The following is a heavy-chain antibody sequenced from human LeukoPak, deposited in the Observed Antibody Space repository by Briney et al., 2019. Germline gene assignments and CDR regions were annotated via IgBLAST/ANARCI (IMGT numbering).Heavy chain of an antibody. J-gene: IGHJ4*02. CDR3: ARDLGGLYYDSSGTDY. CDR2: IYGSGST. Sequence: SETLSLTCTVSGGPISSYYWSWIRQAAGKGLEWIGRIYGSGSTNYNPSLWGRATMSVDTSKKQVSLNLSSVTAADTAVYYCARDLGGLYYDSSGTDYWGQGTLVTVSS. D-gene: IGHD3-22*01. CDR1: GGPISSYY. V-gene: IGHV4-4*07.